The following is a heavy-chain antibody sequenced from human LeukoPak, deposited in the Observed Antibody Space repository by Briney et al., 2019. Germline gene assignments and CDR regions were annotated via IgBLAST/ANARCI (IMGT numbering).Heavy chain of an antibody. V-gene: IGHV4-59*01. J-gene: IGHJ3*02. CDR2: IYYSGST. CDR1: GGSISSYY. CDR3: ARDQGYSYGSYDAFDI. D-gene: IGHD5-18*01. Sequence: SETLSLTCTVSGGSISSYYWSWIRQPPGKGLEWIGYIYYSGSTNYNPSLKSRVTISVHTSKNQFSLKLSSVTAADTAVYYCARDQGYSYGSYDAFDIWGQGTMVTVSS.